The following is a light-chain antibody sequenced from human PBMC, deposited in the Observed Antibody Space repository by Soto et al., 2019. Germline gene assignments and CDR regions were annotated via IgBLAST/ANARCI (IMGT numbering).Light chain of an antibody. CDR3: QQYNNYSGT. J-gene: IGKJ2*01. Sequence: DIQMTQSPSTLSASVGDSVTITCRASQSICRWLAWYQQKPGKAPKLLIYKASSIDSGVPSRFSGSGSGTEFTLTISSLQPADFATYYCQQYNNYSGTFGQGTKLEIK. V-gene: IGKV1-5*03. CDR2: KAS. CDR1: QSICRW.